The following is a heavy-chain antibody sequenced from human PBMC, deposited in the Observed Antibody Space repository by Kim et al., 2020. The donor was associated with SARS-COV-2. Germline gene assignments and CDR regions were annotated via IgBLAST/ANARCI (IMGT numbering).Heavy chain of an antibody. D-gene: IGHD3-10*01. CDR1: GGSFSGYY. V-gene: IGHV4-34*01. J-gene: IGHJ4*02. CDR3: AREGRARLWFGALNY. Sequence: SETLSLTCAVYGGSFSGYYWSWIRQPPGKGLEWIGEINHSGSTNYNPSLKSRVTISVDTSKNQFSLKLSSVTAADTAVYYCAREGRARLWFGALNYWGQGTLVTVSS. CDR2: INHSGST.